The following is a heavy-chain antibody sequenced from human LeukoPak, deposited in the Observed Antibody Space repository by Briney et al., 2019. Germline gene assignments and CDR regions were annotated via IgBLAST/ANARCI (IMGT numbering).Heavy chain of an antibody. V-gene: IGHV4-59*01. D-gene: IGHD3-22*01. CDR1: GGSISSYY. CDR2: IYYSGST. Sequence: SETLSLTCTVSGGSISSYYWSWIRQPPGKGLEWIGYIYYSGSTNYNPSLKSRVTISVDTSKNLFSLKLSSVTAADTAAYYCARSYDSSGYYPRGHDYWGQGSLVTVSS. J-gene: IGHJ4*02. CDR3: ARSYDSSGYYPRGHDY.